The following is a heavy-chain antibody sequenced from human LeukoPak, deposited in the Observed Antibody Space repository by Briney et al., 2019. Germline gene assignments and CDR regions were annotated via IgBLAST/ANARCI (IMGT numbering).Heavy chain of an antibody. CDR3: ARDGGGIMSY. Sequence: PSETLSLTCAVYGGSFSGYYWSWIRQPPEKGLEWIGEINHSGSTNYNPSLKSRVTISVDTSKNQFSLKLSSVTAADTAVYYCARDGGGIMSYWGQGTLVTVSS. J-gene: IGHJ4*02. V-gene: IGHV4-34*01. CDR2: INHSGST. D-gene: IGHD3-16*01. CDR1: GGSFSGYY.